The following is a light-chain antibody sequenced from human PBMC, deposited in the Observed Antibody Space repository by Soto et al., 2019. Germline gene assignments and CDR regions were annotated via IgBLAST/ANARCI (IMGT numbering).Light chain of an antibody. CDR3: QQYGSSPLT. CDR1: QSVSSTY. V-gene: IGKV3-20*01. CDR2: GAS. J-gene: IGKJ2*01. Sequence: EIVLTQSPGTLSLSPGERGTLSCRASQSVSSTYLAWYQQKPGQAPRLLIYGASSRASGIPDRFSGSGSGTDFTLTISRLEPEDLAVYYCQQYGSSPLTFGQGTKLEIK.